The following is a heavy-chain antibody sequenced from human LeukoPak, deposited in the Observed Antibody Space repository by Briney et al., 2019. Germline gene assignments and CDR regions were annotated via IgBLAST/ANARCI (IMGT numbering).Heavy chain of an antibody. CDR3: ARGLYCSSSTSCYDYGMDV. J-gene: IGHJ6*02. V-gene: IGHV1-69*01. D-gene: IGHD2-2*01. CDR1: GGIFRSYG. Sequence: GSSVKVSCKTSGGIFRSYGLNWVRQAPGQGLEWMGGFIPILGTPKYAQNLQGRVTITAGESTSTGYMELSSLRYEDTAVYYCARGLYCSSSTSCYDYGMDVWGQGTTVTVSS. CDR2: FIPILGTP.